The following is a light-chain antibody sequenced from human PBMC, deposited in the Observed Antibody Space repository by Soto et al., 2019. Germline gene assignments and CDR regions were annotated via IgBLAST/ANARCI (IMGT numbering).Light chain of an antibody. CDR2: LGS. CDR3: MQDIQYPLT. Sequence: DSVRAQTPLSLPVTPGEPASISCRYSQSLLHSNGYNSLDWYLQKPGQSPQLLIYLGSVRACGVPDRFSGSGSGTDFTLKISRVAAEDVGVYYCMQDIQYPLTFGGGTKVDIK. CDR1: QSLLHSNGYNS. V-gene: IGKV2-28*01. J-gene: IGKJ4*01.